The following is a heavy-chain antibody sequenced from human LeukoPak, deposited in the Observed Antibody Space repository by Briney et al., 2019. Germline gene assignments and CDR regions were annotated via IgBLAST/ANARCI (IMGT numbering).Heavy chain of an antibody. CDR2: IYYSGST. Sequence: SETLSLTCTVSGGSISSGGYYWSWIRQHPGKGLEWIGYIYYSGSTYYNPSLKSRVTISVDTSKNQFSLKLSSVAAADTAVYYCAREILRPWSFDLWGRGTLVTVSS. CDR1: GGSISSGGYY. J-gene: IGHJ2*01. V-gene: IGHV4-31*03. CDR3: AREILRPWSFDL. D-gene: IGHD2/OR15-2a*01.